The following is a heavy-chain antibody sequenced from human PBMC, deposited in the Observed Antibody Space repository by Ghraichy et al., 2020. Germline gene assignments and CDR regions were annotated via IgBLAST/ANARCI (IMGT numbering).Heavy chain of an antibody. D-gene: IGHD2-2*01. CDR1: GFTFSNYW. CDR2: MKQDGSEK. V-gene: IGHV3-7*01. J-gene: IGHJ1*01. CDR3: ARDYVLGLPATTEFFHL. Sequence: GSLRLSCAASGFTFSNYWMSWVRQAPGKGLEWVANMKQDGSEKYYVDSVKGRFTISRDNAKNSLYLQMNSLRAEDTAVYYCARDYVLGLPATTEFFHLWGQGTLVTVSS.